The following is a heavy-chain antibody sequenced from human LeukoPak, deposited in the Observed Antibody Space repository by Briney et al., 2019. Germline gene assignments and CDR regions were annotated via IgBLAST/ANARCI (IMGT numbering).Heavy chain of an antibody. J-gene: IGHJ4*02. V-gene: IGHV3-30*03. D-gene: IGHD2-2*01. Sequence: GRSLRLPCAASGFTFSSYGMHWVRQAPGKGLEWVAVISYDGSNKYYADSVKGRFTISRDNSKNTLYLQMNSLRAEDTAVYYCATYCSSTSCLDYWGQGTLVTVSS. CDR2: ISYDGSNK. CDR1: GFTFSSYG. CDR3: ATYCSSTSCLDY.